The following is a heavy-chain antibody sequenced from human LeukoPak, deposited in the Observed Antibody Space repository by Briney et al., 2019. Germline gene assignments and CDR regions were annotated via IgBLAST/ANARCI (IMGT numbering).Heavy chain of an antibody. CDR3: ARVGTVTTNYYYYYMDV. CDR2: IYYSGST. CDR1: GGSISSYY. V-gene: IGHV4-59*01. Sequence: SETLSLTCTVSGGSISSYYWSWIRQPPGKGLEWIGYIYYSGSTNYNPSLKSRVTISGDTSKNQFSLKLSSVTAADTAVYYCARVGTVTTNYYYYYMDVWGKGTTVTVSS. J-gene: IGHJ6*03. D-gene: IGHD4-11*01.